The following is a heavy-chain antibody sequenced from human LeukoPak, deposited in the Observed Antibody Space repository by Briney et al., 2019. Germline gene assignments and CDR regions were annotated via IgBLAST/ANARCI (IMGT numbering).Heavy chain of an antibody. CDR1: GGSFSGYY. CDR3: ARRPYYYDSSGYYYIYYFDY. J-gene: IGHJ4*02. CDR2: INHSGST. D-gene: IGHD3-22*01. V-gene: IGHV4-34*01. Sequence: SETLSLTCAVYGGSFSGYYWSWIRQPPGKGLEWIGEINHSGSTNYNPSLKSRVTISVDTSKNQFSLKLSSVTAADTAVYYCARRPYYYDSSGYYYIYYFDYWGQGTLVTVSS.